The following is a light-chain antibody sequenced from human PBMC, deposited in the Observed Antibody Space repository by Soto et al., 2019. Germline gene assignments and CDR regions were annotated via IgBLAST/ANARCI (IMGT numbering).Light chain of an antibody. CDR1: QVISIW. V-gene: IGKV1-12*01. J-gene: IGKJ5*01. CDR3: QQANSFPFT. Sequence: DIQMTQSPSSVSASVGDRVTITCRASQVISIWLAWYQQKPGKAPKPLIYTAFSLQGGVPSSFSGSESGTDFTLTISGLQPEDFATYYGQQANSFPFTFGQGTRRRL. CDR2: TAF.